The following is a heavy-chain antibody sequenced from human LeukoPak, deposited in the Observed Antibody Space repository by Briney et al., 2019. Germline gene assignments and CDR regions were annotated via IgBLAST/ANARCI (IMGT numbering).Heavy chain of an antibody. J-gene: IGHJ5*02. D-gene: IGHD5/OR15-5a*01. CDR1: GFTFSSSS. V-gene: IGHV3-23*01. Sequence: GGSLRLSCAASGFTFSSSSMSWVRQAPGKGLEWVSGISASGSSTYYADSAKGRFTISRDNSNKTLYLQMHSLRAEDTAQYYCVRASVSWGQGILVAVSS. CDR2: ISASGSST. CDR3: VRASVS.